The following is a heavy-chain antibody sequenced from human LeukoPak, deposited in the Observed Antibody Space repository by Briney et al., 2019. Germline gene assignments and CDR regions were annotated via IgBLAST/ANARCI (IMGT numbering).Heavy chain of an antibody. CDR2: INHSGST. V-gene: IGHV4-34*01. Sequence: RTSETLSLTCAVYGGSFSGYYWSWVRQPPGKGLEWIGEINHSGSTNYNPSLKSRVTISVDTSKNQFSLKLSSVTAADTAVYYCSTGMLRGLAPVFLDYWGQGTLVTVSS. CDR3: STGMLRGLAPVFLDY. J-gene: IGHJ4*02. D-gene: IGHD3-10*01. CDR1: GGSFSGYY.